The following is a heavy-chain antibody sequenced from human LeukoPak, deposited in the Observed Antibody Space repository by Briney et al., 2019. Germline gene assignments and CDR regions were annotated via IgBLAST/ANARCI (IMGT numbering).Heavy chain of an antibody. D-gene: IGHD4-4*01. Sequence: SETLSLTCAVYGGSSNGYYWSWIRQPPGKGLEWIGEINHSGSTNYNPSLKSRVTISVDTSKNQFSLKLSSVTAADTAVYYCARRSTETTVSVLFDYWGQGTLVTVSS. J-gene: IGHJ4*02. CDR2: INHSGST. V-gene: IGHV4-34*01. CDR3: ARRSTETTVSVLFDY. CDR1: GGSSNGYY.